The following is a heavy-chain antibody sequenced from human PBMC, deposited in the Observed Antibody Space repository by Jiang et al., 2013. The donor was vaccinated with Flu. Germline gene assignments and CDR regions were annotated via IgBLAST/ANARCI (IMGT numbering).Heavy chain of an antibody. CDR2: IYNTGRT. CDR3: AAATSVTMWAFDI. CDR1: GGSITSGDFY. D-gene: IGHD3-10*02. Sequence: SGGSITSGDFYWSWFRQPPGKSLEWIGYIYNTGRTYYNPSLESRITISLDTSKNQFSLQLSSVTAADTALYYCAAATSVTMWAFDIWGPKGTMVNVSS. J-gene: IGHJ3*02. V-gene: IGHV4-30-4*01.